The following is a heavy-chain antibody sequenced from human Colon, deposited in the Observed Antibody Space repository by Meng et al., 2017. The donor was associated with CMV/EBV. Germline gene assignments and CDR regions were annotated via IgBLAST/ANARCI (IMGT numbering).Heavy chain of an antibody. CDR1: GFTFSGYT. CDR3: AKGAASGVTGPDY. J-gene: IGHJ4*02. V-gene: IGHV3-23*01. CDR2: IRGNGGGA. D-gene: IGHD2-21*02. Sequence: GGSLRLSCAASGFTFSGYTMTWVRQAPGKGLEWVPRIRGNGGGAAYADSVRARFTISRDNSKSTLYLQMNSLRAEDTAVYYCAKGAASGVTGPDYWGQGTLVTVSS.